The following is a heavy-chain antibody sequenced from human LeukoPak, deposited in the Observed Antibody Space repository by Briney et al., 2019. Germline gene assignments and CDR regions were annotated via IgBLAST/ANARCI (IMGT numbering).Heavy chain of an antibody. V-gene: IGHV3-30*02. CDR1: GFTFSSYG. D-gene: IGHD1-26*01. CDR3: AKDAYSGSYYGPRAPDY. Sequence: GGSLRLSCAASGFTFSSYGMHWVRQAPGKGLEWVAFIRYDGSNKYYADSVKGRFTISRDNSKNTLYLQMNSLRAEDTAVYYCAKDAYSGSYYGPRAPDYWGQGTLVTVSS. J-gene: IGHJ4*02. CDR2: IRYDGSNK.